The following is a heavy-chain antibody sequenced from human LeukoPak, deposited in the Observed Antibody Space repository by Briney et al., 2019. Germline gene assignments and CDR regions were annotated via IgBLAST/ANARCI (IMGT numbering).Heavy chain of an antibody. CDR3: ARCYCDSSGYIDY. J-gene: IGHJ4*02. CDR1: GGSFSGYY. CDR2: INLSGST. Sequence: SETLSLTCAVYGGSFSGYYCSWTRQPPGKGLEWIGEINLSGSTNYNPSLKSRVTISVDTSKNQFSLKLSSVTAADTAVYYCARCYCDSSGYIDYWGQGTLVTVSS. V-gene: IGHV4-34*01. D-gene: IGHD3-22*01.